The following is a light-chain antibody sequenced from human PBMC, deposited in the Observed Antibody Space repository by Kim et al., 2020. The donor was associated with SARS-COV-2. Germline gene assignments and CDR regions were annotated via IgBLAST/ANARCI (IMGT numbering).Light chain of an antibody. Sequence: SSELTQDPAVSVALGQTVKITCQGDNLRTYYANWYQQKPGQAPVLVMFGQNNRPSGIPDRFSGSSSGNTASLTITGAQAEDEADYYCKSRDRSGNLLVFG. J-gene: IGLJ2*01. CDR2: GQN. CDR3: KSRDRSGNLLV. CDR1: NLRTYY. V-gene: IGLV3-19*01.